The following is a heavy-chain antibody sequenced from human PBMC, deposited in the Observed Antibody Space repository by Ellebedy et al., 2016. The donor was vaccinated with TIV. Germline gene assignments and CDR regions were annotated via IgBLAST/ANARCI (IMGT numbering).Heavy chain of an antibody. D-gene: IGHD4/OR15-4a*01. V-gene: IGHV1-24*01. CDR1: GYTLTELS. CDR3: ATVRIHPDYVDY. CDR2: FDPEDGET. Sequence: AASVKVSCKVSGYTLTELSMHWVRQAPGEGLEWMGGFDPEDGETIYAQKFQGRVTMTEDTSTDTAYMELSSLRSEDTDVYYCATVRIHPDYVDYWGQGTLVTVSS. J-gene: IGHJ4*02.